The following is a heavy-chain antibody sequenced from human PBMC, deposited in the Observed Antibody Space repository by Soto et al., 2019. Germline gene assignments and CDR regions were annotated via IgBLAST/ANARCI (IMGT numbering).Heavy chain of an antibody. D-gene: IGHD3-22*01. CDR3: ARDRYSYDSRAYQGVDWYFDL. V-gene: IGHV3-33*01. CDR1: GFTFNNYG. Sequence: GGSLRLSCAASGFTFNNYGMHWVRQAPGKGLEWVAVIWYDGSHESYADSVKGRFTISRDNSKNTLYLQMNSLRAEDTAVYYCARDRYSYDSRAYQGVDWYFDLWGRGTLVTVSS. CDR2: IWYDGSHE. J-gene: IGHJ2*01.